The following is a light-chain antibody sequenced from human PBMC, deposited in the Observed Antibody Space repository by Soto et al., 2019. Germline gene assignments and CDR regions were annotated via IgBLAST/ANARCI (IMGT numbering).Light chain of an antibody. CDR3: QQYGSSPIT. Sequence: EIALTQSPGTLSLSPGHRATISCSASESLGSSYLAWYQQKPGQAPRLLIYGASSRATGIPDRFSGSGSGTDFTLTISRLEPEDFAVYYCQQYGSSPITFGQGTRLEIK. CDR1: ESLGSSY. CDR2: GAS. V-gene: IGKV3-20*01. J-gene: IGKJ5*01.